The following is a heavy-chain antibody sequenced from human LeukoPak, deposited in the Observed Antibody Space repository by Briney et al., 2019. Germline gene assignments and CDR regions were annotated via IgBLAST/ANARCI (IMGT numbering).Heavy chain of an antibody. J-gene: IGHJ4*02. CDR3: AKDGAGYSSGRYHFDH. D-gene: IGHD6-19*01. CDR1: GFIFSKYA. Sequence: GGSLRLSCAASGFIFSKYAMSWVRQAPGQGLEWVSGISASGSSIYYADSVKGRFTVSRDNSKNTLYVQMNSLRAEDTAVYYCAKDGAGYSSGRYHFDHWGQGILVTVSS. V-gene: IGHV3-23*01. CDR2: ISASGSSI.